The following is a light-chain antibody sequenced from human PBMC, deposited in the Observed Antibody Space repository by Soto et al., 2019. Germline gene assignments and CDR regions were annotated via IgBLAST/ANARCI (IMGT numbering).Light chain of an antibody. J-gene: IGKJ1*01. CDR1: QSVSSY. V-gene: IGKV3-11*01. CDR2: EGS. Sequence: DIVLTQSPATLSLSPGQTATLSCRASQSVSSYLAWYQQKAGQAPRLLIYEGSNRATGIPARFSGSGSGTEFTLTISSLQSEDFAVYHCQHYNSWPRTWTIGQGTKVDIK. CDR3: QHYNSWPRTWT.